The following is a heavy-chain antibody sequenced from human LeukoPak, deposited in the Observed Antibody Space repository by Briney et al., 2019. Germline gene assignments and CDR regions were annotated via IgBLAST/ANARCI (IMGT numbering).Heavy chain of an antibody. J-gene: IGHJ5*02. V-gene: IGHV1-69*06. Sequence: GASVKVSCKASGYTFTSYYMHWVRQAPGQGLEWMGGIIPIFGTPNYAQKFQGRVTITAEKSTSTTYMELSSLRSEDTAVYYCARDFRPPNAGSGNYERMFDPWGQGTLVTVSS. CDR3: ARDFRPPNAGSGNYERMFDP. CDR1: GYTFTSYY. CDR2: IIPIFGTP. D-gene: IGHD3-10*01.